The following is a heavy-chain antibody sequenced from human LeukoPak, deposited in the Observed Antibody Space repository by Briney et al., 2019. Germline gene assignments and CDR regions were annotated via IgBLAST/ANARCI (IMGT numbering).Heavy chain of an antibody. Sequence: GGSLRLSCAASGFTVSSNYMSWVRQAPGKGLEWVSVIYSGGSTYYADSVKGRFTISRDNSKNTLYLQMNSLRAEDTAVYYCARGGSSSWYANGMDVWGQGTTVTVSS. CDR1: GFTVSSNY. D-gene: IGHD6-13*01. J-gene: IGHJ6*02. V-gene: IGHV3-53*01. CDR2: IYSGGST. CDR3: ARGGSSSWYANGMDV.